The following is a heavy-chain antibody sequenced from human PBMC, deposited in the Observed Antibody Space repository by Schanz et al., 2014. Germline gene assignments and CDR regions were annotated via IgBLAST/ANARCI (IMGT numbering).Heavy chain of an antibody. Sequence: EMQLLESGGGLIQPGGSLRLSCAASGFTFSTHAMSWVRQAPGKGLEWVSAMNESHSTIYYADSVRGRFTISRDNAENTLFLQMNSLRAEDTAVYYCARKVVATIGGYYDNWGQGTLVTVSS. D-gene: IGHD5-12*01. V-gene: IGHV3-23*01. J-gene: IGHJ4*02. CDR3: ARKVVATIGGYYDN. CDR2: MNESHSTI. CDR1: GFTFSTHA.